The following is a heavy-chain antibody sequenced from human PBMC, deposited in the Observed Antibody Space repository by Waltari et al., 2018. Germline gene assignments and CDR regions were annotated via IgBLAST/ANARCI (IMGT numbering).Heavy chain of an antibody. J-gene: IGHJ4*02. V-gene: IGHV4-59*08. D-gene: IGHD3-9*01. Sequence: QVQLQESGPGLVRPSETLSRACTVSGGSICSYYWSGSRQRPGTGLEWIGYSYYSGSTNYTPSPKSRVTISADTSKNQFTLKLRSVTAADTAVYYCARSRWLFSSFDYWGQGTLVTVSS. CDR3: ARSRWLFSSFDY. CDR2: SYYSGST. CDR1: GGSICSYY.